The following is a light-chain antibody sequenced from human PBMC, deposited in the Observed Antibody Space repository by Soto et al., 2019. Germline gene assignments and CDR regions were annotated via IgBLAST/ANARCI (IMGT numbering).Light chain of an antibody. Sequence: QSVPTQPASVSGSPGQSITISCTGTSSDVGGYNYVSWYQQHPGKAPKLMIYEVSNRPSGVSNRFSGSKSGNTASLTISGLQAEDEADYYCSSYTRSSTYVFGTGTKVTVL. CDR3: SSYTRSSTYV. J-gene: IGLJ1*01. CDR2: EVS. V-gene: IGLV2-14*01. CDR1: SSDVGGYNY.